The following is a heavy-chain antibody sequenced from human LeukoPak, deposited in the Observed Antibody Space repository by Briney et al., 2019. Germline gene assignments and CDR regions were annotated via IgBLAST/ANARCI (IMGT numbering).Heavy chain of an antibody. D-gene: IGHD3-22*01. CDR3: ARDGRGKYYYDSSGSGINY. V-gene: IGHV1-2*02. J-gene: IGHJ4*02. CDR1: GYTFTGYY. CDR2: INPNSGGT. Sequence: ASVKVSCTASGYTFTGYYMHWVRQAPGQGLEWMGWINPNSGGTNYAQKFQGRVTMTRDTSISTAYMELSRLRSDDTAVYYCARDGRGKYYYDSSGSGINYWGQGTLVTVSS.